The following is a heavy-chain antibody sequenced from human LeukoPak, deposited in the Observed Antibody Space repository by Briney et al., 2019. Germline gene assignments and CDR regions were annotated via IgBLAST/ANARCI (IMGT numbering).Heavy chain of an antibody. CDR1: GGSISGGGYS. Sequence: PSETLSLTCAVSGGSISGGGYSWSWIRQPLGKGLEWIGYIYHSGSTYYNPSLKSRVTISVDTSKNQFSLKLSSVTAADTAVYYCARLIDFWSGYYTYFDYWGQGTLVTVSS. CDR3: ARLIDFWSGYYTYFDY. V-gene: IGHV4-30-2*03. J-gene: IGHJ4*02. D-gene: IGHD3-3*01. CDR2: IYHSGST.